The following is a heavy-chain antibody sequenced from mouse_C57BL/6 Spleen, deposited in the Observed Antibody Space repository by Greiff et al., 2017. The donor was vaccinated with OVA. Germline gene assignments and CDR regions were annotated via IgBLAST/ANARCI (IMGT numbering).Heavy chain of an antibody. CDR2: INPSNGGT. J-gene: IGHJ3*01. Sequence: QVQLKQPGTELVKPGASVKLSCKASGYTFTSYWMHWVKQRPGQGLEWIGNINPSNGGTNYNEKFKSKATLTVDKSSSTAYMQLSSLTSEDSAVYYCARSEWHYDYPWFAYWGQGTLVTVSA. D-gene: IGHD2-4*01. V-gene: IGHV1-53*01. CDR3: ARSEWHYDYPWFAY. CDR1: GYTFTSYW.